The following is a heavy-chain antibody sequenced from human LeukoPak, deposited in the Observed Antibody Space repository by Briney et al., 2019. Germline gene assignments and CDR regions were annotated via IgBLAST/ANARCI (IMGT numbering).Heavy chain of an antibody. CDR3: ARGGAVLGTKYNWFDP. Sequence: ASARVSGKASGYTFTGHYMHWVRQAPGQGLEWMGRINPNSGGTNYAQKFQGRVTMTRDTSIRTGYMELSRLRSDDMAVYYCARGGAVLGTKYNWFDPWGQGTLVTVSS. J-gene: IGHJ5*02. CDR2: INPNSGGT. CDR1: GYTFTGHY. D-gene: IGHD1-1*01. V-gene: IGHV1-2*06.